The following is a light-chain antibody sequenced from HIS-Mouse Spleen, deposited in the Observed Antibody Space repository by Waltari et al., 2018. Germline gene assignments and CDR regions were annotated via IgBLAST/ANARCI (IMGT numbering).Light chain of an antibody. Sequence: SSELTQDPAVSVALGQTVRITCQGDSLRSYYASWYQQKPGQAPVLVIYGKNNRPSWIPDRFSGASAGSTGSLTITGAQAEDEADYYCNSRDSSGNHLVFGGGTKLTVL. CDR2: GKN. CDR1: SLRSYY. V-gene: IGLV3-19*01. CDR3: NSRDSSGNHLV. J-gene: IGLJ2*01.